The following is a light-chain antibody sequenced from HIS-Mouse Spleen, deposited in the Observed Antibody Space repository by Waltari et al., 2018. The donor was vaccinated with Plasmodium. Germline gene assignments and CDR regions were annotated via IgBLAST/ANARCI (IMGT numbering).Light chain of an antibody. CDR2: GAS. Sequence: IVLTQSPGTLSLSPGERATLSCRASQSVSSCYLAWYQQKPGQAPRLLIYGASSRATGIPDRFSGSGSGTDFTLTISRLEPEDFAVYYCQQYGSSPYTFGQGTKLEIK. CDR3: QQYGSSPYT. J-gene: IGKJ2*01. V-gene: IGKV3-20*01. CDR1: QSVSSCY.